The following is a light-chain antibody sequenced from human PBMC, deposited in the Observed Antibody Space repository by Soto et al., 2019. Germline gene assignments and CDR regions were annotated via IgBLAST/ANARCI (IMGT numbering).Light chain of an antibody. CDR3: SSYTRSRTWV. V-gene: IGLV2-14*03. J-gene: IGLJ3*02. Sequence: QSALTQPASVSGSPGQSITISCTGTNSDVGGYNYVSWYQHHPGKAPKLMIYDVSDRPSGVSNRFSGSQSNNPASLTISGLQAEDEADYFCSSYTRSRTWVFGGGTKRPVL. CDR2: DVS. CDR1: NSDVGGYNY.